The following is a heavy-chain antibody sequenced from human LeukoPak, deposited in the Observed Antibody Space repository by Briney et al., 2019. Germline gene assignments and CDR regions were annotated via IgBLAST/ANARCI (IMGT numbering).Heavy chain of an antibody. J-gene: IGHJ4*02. Sequence: GGSLRLSCAASGFTVSSNYMSWVRQAPVKGLEWVSLIYSGGDKRYAASVKGRFTISRDNSKNTLYLQMDSLRVEDTAVYYCGGYSSLDHWGQGTLVTVSS. D-gene: IGHD3-22*01. V-gene: IGHV3-53*01. CDR3: GGYSSLDH. CDR2: IYSGGDK. CDR1: GFTVSSNY.